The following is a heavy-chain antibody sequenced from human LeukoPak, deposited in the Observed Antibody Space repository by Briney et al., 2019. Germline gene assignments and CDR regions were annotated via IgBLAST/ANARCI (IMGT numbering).Heavy chain of an antibody. CDR3: TTRRRDGYRFDY. CDR1: GYSFTTYW. J-gene: IGHJ4*02. CDR2: IDPTDSYI. Sequence: GESLKISCKGSGYSFTTYWISWVRQMPGKGLEWIGRIDPTDSYIDYSPSLQGHVTISADKSISTAYLQWSSLKASDTAVYFCTTRRRDGYRFDYWGQGTLVTVSS. V-gene: IGHV5-10-1*01. D-gene: IGHD5-24*01.